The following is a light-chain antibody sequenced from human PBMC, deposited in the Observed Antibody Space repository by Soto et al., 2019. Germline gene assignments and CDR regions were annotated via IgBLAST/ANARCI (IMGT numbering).Light chain of an antibody. CDR2: TXS. V-gene: IGKV1-5*03. Sequence: DIHMAQSPSTLSTAVAHRVTISSXASQNISTSLAWYQPQRWKAPNVXXATXSSLQSGVPSRFSGTGSATEFTLTISSLHSEYFAVYYCQQYKTGTRTFGQGTKVDIK. CDR3: QQYKTGTRT. J-gene: IGKJ1*01. CDR1: QNISTS.